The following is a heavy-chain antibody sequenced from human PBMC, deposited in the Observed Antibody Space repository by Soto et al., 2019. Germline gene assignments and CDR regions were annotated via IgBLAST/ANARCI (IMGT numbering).Heavy chain of an antibody. CDR1: GFTFTNYA. CDR3: ARDPVPILRGGRYFDH. V-gene: IGHV3-30*04. CDR2: ISYDGSDK. J-gene: IGHJ4*02. Sequence: ESGGGVVQPGRSLRLSCAASGFTFTNYAMHWVRQAPGKGLEWVAVISYDGSDKFYAGSVKGRFTISRDNSENTLSLQMSRLRAEDTAVYYCARDPVPILRGGRYFDHWGQGTLVTVSS. D-gene: IGHD3-10*01.